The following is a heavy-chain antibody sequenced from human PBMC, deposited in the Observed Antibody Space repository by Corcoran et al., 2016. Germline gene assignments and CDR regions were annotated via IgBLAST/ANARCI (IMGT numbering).Heavy chain of an antibody. CDR2: IYYSGST. V-gene: IGHV4-39*01. CDR3: ARLDTALSPIADY. Sequence: QLQLQESGPGLVKPSETLSLTCTVSGGSISSSSYYWGWIRQPPGKGLEWIGSIYYSGSTYYNPSLKSRVTISVDTSKNQFSLKLSSVTAADTAVYYCARLDTALSPIADYWGQGTMVTVSS. D-gene: IGHD5-18*01. J-gene: IGHJ4*02. CDR1: GGSISSSSYY.